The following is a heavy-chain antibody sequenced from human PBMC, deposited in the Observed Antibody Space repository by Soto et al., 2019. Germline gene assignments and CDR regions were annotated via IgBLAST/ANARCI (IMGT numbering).Heavy chain of an antibody. CDR2: ISAYNGNT. CDR1: GYNFNSYT. V-gene: IGHV1-18*01. Sequence: QVQLVQSGAEVKKPGASVKVSCKASGYNFNSYTIRWVRRAPGQGLEWMGRISAYNGNTNYAQKLQGRVTMTTDTSTSTAYMELRSMRSDDTAVYDCARVVGALGHWFDPWGQGTLVTVSS. D-gene: IGHD1-26*01. CDR3: ARVVGALGHWFDP. J-gene: IGHJ5*02.